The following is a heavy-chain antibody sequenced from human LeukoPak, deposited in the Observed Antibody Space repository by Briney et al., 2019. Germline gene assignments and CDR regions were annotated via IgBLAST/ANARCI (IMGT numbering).Heavy chain of an antibody. Sequence: SETLSLTCTVSGGSISSYYWSWIRQPAGKGLEWIGRIYTSGSTNYNPSLKSRVTMSVDTSKNQISLKVNSVTASDTAVYYCARESYSSSYLFDFWGQGTLVTVSS. CDR3: ARESYSSSYLFDF. CDR2: IYTSGST. CDR1: GGSISSYY. D-gene: IGHD6-6*01. V-gene: IGHV4-4*07. J-gene: IGHJ4*02.